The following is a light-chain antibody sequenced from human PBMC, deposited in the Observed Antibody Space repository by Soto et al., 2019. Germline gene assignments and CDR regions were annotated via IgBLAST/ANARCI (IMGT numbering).Light chain of an antibody. CDR2: DVS. J-gene: IGLJ1*01. Sequence: QSVLTQPASVSGSPGQSITISCTGTSSDVGGYNYVSWYQQHPGKAPELMIYDVSNRPSGVSNRFSGSKSGNTASLTISGLQAEDDTDYYCSSYTLTSTRYVFGTGTKVTVL. V-gene: IGLV2-14*01. CDR3: SSYTLTSTRYV. CDR1: SSDVGGYNY.